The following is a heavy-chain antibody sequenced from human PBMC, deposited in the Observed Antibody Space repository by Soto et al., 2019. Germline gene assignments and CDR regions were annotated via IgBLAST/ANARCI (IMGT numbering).Heavy chain of an antibody. CDR1: GFTFDAYA. D-gene: IGHD2-15*01. CDR2: INWNSGSI. Sequence: EVQLVESGGGLVQSGRSLRLSCAASGFTFDAYAMHWVRQTPGKGLEWVSGINWNSGSIGYADSVKGRFTISRDNAKNSLYLQMNSLRPEDTALYYCAKAGVAAPYYYYSYIDVWGKGTTVTVSS. J-gene: IGHJ6*03. V-gene: IGHV3-9*01. CDR3: AKAGVAAPYYYYSYIDV.